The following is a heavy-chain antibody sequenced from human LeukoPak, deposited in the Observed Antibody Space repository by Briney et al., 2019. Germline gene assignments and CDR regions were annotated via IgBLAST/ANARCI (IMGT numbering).Heavy chain of an antibody. V-gene: IGHV4-34*09. CDR1: GGSFSGYY. CDR2: IYYSGST. Sequence: SETLSLTCAVYGGSFSGYYWSWIRQPPGKGLEWIGYIYYSGSTYYNPSLKSRVTISVDTSKNQFSLKLSSVTAADTAVYYCARDNYYDSSGYYYYYGMDVWGQGTTVTVSS. D-gene: IGHD3-22*01. J-gene: IGHJ6*02. CDR3: ARDNYYDSSGYYYYYGMDV.